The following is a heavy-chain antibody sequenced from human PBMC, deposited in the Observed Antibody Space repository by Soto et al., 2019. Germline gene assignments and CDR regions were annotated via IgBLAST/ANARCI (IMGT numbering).Heavy chain of an antibody. Sequence: QVQLVESGGGVVQPGRSLRLSCAASGFTFSSYGMHWGRQAPGKGLEWVAGISYDGSNKYYADSVKGRFTISRDNSKNTLYLQMNSLRAEDTAVYYCAKDPPREWVGYSYGLTDYWGQGTLVTVSS. J-gene: IGHJ4*02. CDR1: GFTFSSYG. D-gene: IGHD5-18*01. CDR3: AKDPPREWVGYSYGLTDY. CDR2: ISYDGSNK. V-gene: IGHV3-30*18.